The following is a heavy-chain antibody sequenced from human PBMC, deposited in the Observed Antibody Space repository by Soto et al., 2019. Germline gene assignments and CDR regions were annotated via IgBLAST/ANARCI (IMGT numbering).Heavy chain of an antibody. Sequence: GGSLRLSCAASGFTFDDHTMHWVRQAPGKGLEWVSLISWDGGSTYYADSVKGRFTISRDNSKNSLYLQMNSLRTEDTALYYCAKDFGLVGATYYYYYGMDVWGQGTTVTVSS. CDR2: ISWDGGST. J-gene: IGHJ6*02. V-gene: IGHV3-43*01. CDR1: GFTFDDHT. D-gene: IGHD1-26*01. CDR3: AKDFGLVGATYYYYYGMDV.